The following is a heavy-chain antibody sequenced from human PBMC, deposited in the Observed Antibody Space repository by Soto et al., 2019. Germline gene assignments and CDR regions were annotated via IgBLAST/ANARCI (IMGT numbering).Heavy chain of an antibody. D-gene: IGHD3-10*01. J-gene: IGHJ4*01. CDR2: ISSSSSYI. Sequence: GGSLRLSCAASGFTFSSYTMNWVRQAPGKGLEWVSSISSSSSYIYYTDSVKGRFTISRDNAKNSLYLQMNSLRAEDTAVYYCASLSRFALDYWGQGTLVTSPQ. V-gene: IGHV3-21*01. CDR1: GFTFSSYT. CDR3: ASLSRFALDY.